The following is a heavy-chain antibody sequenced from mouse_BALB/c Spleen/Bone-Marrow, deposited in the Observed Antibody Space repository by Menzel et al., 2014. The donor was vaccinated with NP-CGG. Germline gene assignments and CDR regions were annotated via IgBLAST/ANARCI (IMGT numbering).Heavy chain of an antibody. V-gene: IGHV1-7*01. CDR3: AGGVGRAFDY. CDR2: INPSTGYT. Sequence: VMLVESGAELAKPGASVKMSCKASGYTFTSYWMHWVKQRPGQGLEWIGYINPSTGYTEYNQKFKDKATLTADKSSSTAYMQLSSLTSEDSAVYYCAGGVGRAFDYWGQGTTLTVSS. CDR1: GYTFTSYW. J-gene: IGHJ2*01. D-gene: IGHD4-1*01.